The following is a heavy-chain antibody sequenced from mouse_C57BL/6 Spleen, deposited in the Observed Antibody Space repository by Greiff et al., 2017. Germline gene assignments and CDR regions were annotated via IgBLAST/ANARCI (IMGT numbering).Heavy chain of an antibody. D-gene: IGHD1-1*01. CDR1: GFTFSSYA. J-gene: IGHJ4*01. Sequence: EVQRVESGGGLVKPGGSLKLSCAASGFTFSSYAMSWVRQTPEKRLEWVATISDGGSYTYFPDNVKGRFTITTDNAKNNLYLPMSHLKSEDTSMYYCAIVDATVVAYYAMDYWGQGTSVTVSS. CDR3: AIVDATVVAYYAMDY. V-gene: IGHV5-4*01. CDR2: ISDGGSYT.